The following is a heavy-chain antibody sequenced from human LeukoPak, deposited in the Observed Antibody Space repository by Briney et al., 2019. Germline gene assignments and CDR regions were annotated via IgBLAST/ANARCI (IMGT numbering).Heavy chain of an antibody. CDR3: ARVRSYCTNGVCYWDLDY. CDR2: INPNRGGT. J-gene: IGHJ4*02. D-gene: IGHD2-8*01. Sequence: ASVKVSCKASGYTFTDYYMEWVRQAPGQGLEWMGWINPNRGGTNYAQKFQGRVTMTRDTSIRTAYMELSRLRSDDTAVYYCARVRSYCTNGVCYWDLDYWGQGTLVTVSS. CDR1: GYTFTDYY. V-gene: IGHV1-2*02.